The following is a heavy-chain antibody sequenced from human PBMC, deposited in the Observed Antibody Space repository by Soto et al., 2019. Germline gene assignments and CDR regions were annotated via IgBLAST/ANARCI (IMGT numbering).Heavy chain of an antibody. J-gene: IGHJ6*01. Sequence: GGSLRPSSAASGSPCRSYGTHWVRQAPCKGLQWVAAIPYDGSNKYYADSVKGRFTISRDNSKNTLYLQMNSLRAEDTAVYYCARDQGRDVKYYDFGSGDSYYYYGMDVWGQGTTVTVSS. CDR1: GSPCRSYG. CDR3: ARDQGRDVKYYDFGSGDSYYYYGMDV. CDR2: IPYDGSNK. V-gene: IGHV3-33*05. D-gene: IGHD3-3*01.